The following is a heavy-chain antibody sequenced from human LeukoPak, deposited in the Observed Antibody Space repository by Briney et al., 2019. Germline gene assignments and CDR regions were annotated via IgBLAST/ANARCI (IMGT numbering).Heavy chain of an antibody. CDR3: AKDAGKYCSSTSCPRGGFDY. V-gene: IGHV3-53*05. J-gene: IGHJ4*02. CDR2: IYSGGST. Sequence: PGGSLRLSCAASGFTVSSNYMSWVRQAPGKGLEWVSVIYSGGSTYYADSVKGRFTISRDNSKNTLYLQMNSLRAEDTAVYYCAKDAGKYCSSTSCPRGGFDYWGQGTLVTVSS. CDR1: GFTVSSNY. D-gene: IGHD2-2*01.